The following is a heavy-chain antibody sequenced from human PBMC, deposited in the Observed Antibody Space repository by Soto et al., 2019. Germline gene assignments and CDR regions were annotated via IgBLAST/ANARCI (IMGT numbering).Heavy chain of an antibody. Sequence: SETLSLTCTVSGGSISSYYWSWIRQPPGKGLEWIGYIYYSGSTNYNPSLKSRVTISVDTSKNQFSLKLSSVTAADTAVYYCARHHYYGSGSYFFYWGQGTLVTVSS. V-gene: IGHV4-59*08. J-gene: IGHJ4*02. D-gene: IGHD3-10*01. CDR3: ARHHYYGSGSYFFY. CDR1: GGSISSYY. CDR2: IYYSGST.